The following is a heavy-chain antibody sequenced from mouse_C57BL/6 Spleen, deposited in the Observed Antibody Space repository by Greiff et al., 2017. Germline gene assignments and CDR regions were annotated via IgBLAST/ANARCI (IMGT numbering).Heavy chain of an antibody. J-gene: IGHJ4*01. CDR1: GFTFSDYG. CDR2: ISSGSSTI. D-gene: IGHD2-4*01. Sequence: DVKLVESGGGLVKPGGSLKLSCAASGFTFSDYGMHWVRQAPEKGLEWVAYISSGSSTIYYADTVKGRFPISRDNAKNTLFLQMTRLRSEDTAMYYCARDYDYDYYAMDYWGQGTSVTVSS. V-gene: IGHV5-17*01. CDR3: ARDYDYDYYAMDY.